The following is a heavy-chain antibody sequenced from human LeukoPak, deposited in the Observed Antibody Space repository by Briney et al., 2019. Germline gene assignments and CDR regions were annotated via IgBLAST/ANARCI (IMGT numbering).Heavy chain of an antibody. D-gene: IGHD5-18*01. CDR3: ARVDSRDSAMVIWFDP. Sequence: PSETLSLTCTVSGGSISSYYWSWIRQPPGKGLEWIGYIYYSGSTNYNPSLKSRVTISVDTSKNQFSLKLSSVTAADTAVYYCARVDSRDSAMVIWFDPWGQGTLVTVSS. J-gene: IGHJ5*02. V-gene: IGHV4-59*01. CDR1: GGSISSYY. CDR2: IYYSGST.